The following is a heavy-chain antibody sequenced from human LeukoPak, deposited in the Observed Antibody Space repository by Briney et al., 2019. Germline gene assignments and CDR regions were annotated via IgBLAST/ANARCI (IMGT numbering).Heavy chain of an antibody. D-gene: IGHD3-22*01. Sequence: SETLSLTCTVSGGSISSSSYYWGWIRQPPGKGLEWIGSIYYSGSTYYNPSLKSRVTISVDTSKNQFSLKLSSVTAADTAVYYCARHMPTYYYDSSGYSGAFDIWGQGTMVTVSS. CDR2: IYYSGST. CDR1: GGSISSSSYY. J-gene: IGHJ3*02. V-gene: IGHV4-39*01. CDR3: ARHMPTYYYDSSGYSGAFDI.